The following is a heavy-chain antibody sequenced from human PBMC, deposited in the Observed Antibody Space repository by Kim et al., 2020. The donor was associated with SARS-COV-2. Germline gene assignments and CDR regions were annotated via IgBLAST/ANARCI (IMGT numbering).Heavy chain of an antibody. CDR1: GFTFSSYA. J-gene: IGHJ2*01. V-gene: IGHV3-23*01. CDR2: IFSSGSST. D-gene: IGHD6-19*01. CDR3: AQYLTRPSYVSGCALYF. Sequence: GGSLTLSCAASGFTFSSYATSWVCQAPGPGLEWASVIFSSGSSTYYADSSTGRFIITRDNSKNTLYLQMYSLRAEDSAVYFCAQYLTRPSYVSGCALYF.